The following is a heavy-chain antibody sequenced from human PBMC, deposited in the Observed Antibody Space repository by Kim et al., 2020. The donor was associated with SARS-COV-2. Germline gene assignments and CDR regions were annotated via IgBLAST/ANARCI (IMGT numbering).Heavy chain of an antibody. J-gene: IGHJ5*02. Sequence: GGSLRLSCAASGFTFSDHYMDWVRQAPGKGLEWVGRSRNKANSYTTEYAASVKGGFTISRDDAKNSVHLQLNSLKSEDTAVYYCARGSVGADWNDDDWFDPWGQGTLVTVSS. CDR1: GFTFSDHY. V-gene: IGHV3-72*01. D-gene: IGHD1-1*01. CDR2: SRNKANSYTT. CDR3: ARGSVGADWNDDDWFDP.